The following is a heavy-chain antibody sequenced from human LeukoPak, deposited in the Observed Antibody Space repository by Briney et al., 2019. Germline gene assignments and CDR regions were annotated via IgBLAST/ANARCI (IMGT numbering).Heavy chain of an antibody. D-gene: IGHD3-10*01. J-gene: IGHJ4*02. CDR1: GGSISAYY. CDR3: ARHFGEDGNHRSGSYCFDY. Sequence: PSETLSLTCTVSGGSISAYYWSWIRQPPGKGLEWIGYVYYSGSTNYNPSLKSRVSISVDTSKNQFSLKLSSVTAADTAVYYCARHFGEDGNHRSGSYCFDYWGQGTLVTVSS. CDR2: VYYSGST. V-gene: IGHV4-59*08.